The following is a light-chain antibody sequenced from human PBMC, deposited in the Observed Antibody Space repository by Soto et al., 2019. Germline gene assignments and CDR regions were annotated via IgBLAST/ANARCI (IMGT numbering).Light chain of an antibody. Sequence: QSALTQPASVSGSPGQSITISCTGTSSDVGSYNLVSWYQQHPGKAPKLMIYEVSKRPSGVSNRFSGSKSGNTASLTISGFQAEDEVVYYCCSYAGSSSFVFGTGTKVTVL. CDR3: CSYAGSSSFV. V-gene: IGLV2-23*02. CDR1: SSDVGSYNL. CDR2: EVS. J-gene: IGLJ1*01.